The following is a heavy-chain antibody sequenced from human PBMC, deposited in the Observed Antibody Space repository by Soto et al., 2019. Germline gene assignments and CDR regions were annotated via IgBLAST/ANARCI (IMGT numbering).Heavy chain of an antibody. V-gene: IGHV4-34*01. Sequence: PSETLSLTCAVYGGSFSGYYWSWVRQSPGKGLEWIGEINPTGGTNYNPSLKSRVTISVDTSKDQFSLQLSSVTAADTAAYYCARTRATPASRNLDYWGQGTLVTVSS. J-gene: IGHJ4*02. D-gene: IGHD1-1*01. CDR3: ARTRATPASRNLDY. CDR2: INPTGGT. CDR1: GGSFSGYY.